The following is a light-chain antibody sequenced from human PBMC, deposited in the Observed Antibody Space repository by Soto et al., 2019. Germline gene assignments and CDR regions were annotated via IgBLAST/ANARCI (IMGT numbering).Light chain of an antibody. J-gene: IGKJ1*01. CDR1: QSVSSN. CDR3: QQYNRWPRT. V-gene: IGKV3-15*01. CDR2: GAS. Sequence: EIVMTQSPATLSVSPGERATLSCRASQSVSSNLAWYQQKPGQAPRLLFYGASTRAIGIPARFSGSGSGTEFTLAISSLQSEDFAVYYCQQYNRWPRTFGQGTKVDIK.